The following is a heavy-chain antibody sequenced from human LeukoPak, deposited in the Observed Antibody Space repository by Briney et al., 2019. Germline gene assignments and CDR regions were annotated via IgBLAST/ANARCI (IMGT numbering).Heavy chain of an antibody. CDR3: ARVIAAAGMGYYFDY. D-gene: IGHD6-13*01. Sequence: PGGSLRLSCAGSGFTFSSYGMSWVRQTPGKGLEWVSSISSSSSYIYYADSVKGRFTISRDNAKNSLYLQMNSLRAEDTAVYYCARVIAAAGMGYYFDYWGQGTLVTVSS. V-gene: IGHV3-21*01. J-gene: IGHJ4*02. CDR1: GFTFSSYG. CDR2: ISSSSSYI.